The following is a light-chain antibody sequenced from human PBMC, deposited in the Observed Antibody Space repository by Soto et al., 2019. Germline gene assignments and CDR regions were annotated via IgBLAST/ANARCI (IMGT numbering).Light chain of an antibody. Sequence: ENVLTQSPGTLSLSPGERATLSCRASQSVSSRYFAWYQQKPGQAPRLLIYGASSRATGLPERFSGSWSGTDFTITISRLEPEDVAVYYCQQYGGPPWTFGQGTKVEIK. V-gene: IGKV3-20*01. CDR1: QSVSSRY. CDR2: GAS. J-gene: IGKJ1*01. CDR3: QQYGGPPWT.